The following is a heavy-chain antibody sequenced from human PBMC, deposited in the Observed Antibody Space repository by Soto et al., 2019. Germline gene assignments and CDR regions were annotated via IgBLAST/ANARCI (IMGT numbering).Heavy chain of an antibody. CDR3: AKDSVRGVGYDAFDI. Sequence: GASVKVSCKASGGTFSSYAISWVRQAPGQGLEWMGGIIPIFGTANYAQKFQGRVTITADESTSTAYMELSSLRSEDTAVYYCAKDSVRGVGYDAFDIWDQGTMVTVSS. V-gene: IGHV1-69*13. CDR1: GGTFSSYA. CDR2: IIPIFGTA. D-gene: IGHD3-10*01. J-gene: IGHJ3*02.